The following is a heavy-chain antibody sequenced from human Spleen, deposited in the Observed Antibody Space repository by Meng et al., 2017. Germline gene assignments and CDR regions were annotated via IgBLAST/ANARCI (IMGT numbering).Heavy chain of an antibody. CDR1: GDFIGSSGYY. D-gene: IGHD1-26*01. J-gene: IGHJ4*02. V-gene: IGHV4-61*08. CDR3: ARLTGRYYFDY. Sequence: QLQESGPGLVKPSETLSLTCTVSGDFIGSSGYYWSWIRQPPGKGLEWIGYIYYSGSTNYNPSLKSRVTISVDTSKNQFSLKLSSVNAADTAVYYCARLTGRYYFDYWGQGTLVTVSS. CDR2: IYYSGST.